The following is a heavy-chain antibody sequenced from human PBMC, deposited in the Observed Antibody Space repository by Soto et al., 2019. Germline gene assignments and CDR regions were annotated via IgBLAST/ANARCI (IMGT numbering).Heavy chain of an antibody. J-gene: IGHJ4*02. V-gene: IGHV3-48*02. CDR2: ISSSSSTI. CDR1: GFTFSSYS. D-gene: IGHD3-10*01. CDR3: AGDIAWGDSTGVFDY. Sequence: PGGSLRLSCAASGFTFSSYSMNWVRQAPGKGLEWVSYISSSSSTIYYADSVKGRFTISRDNAKNSLYLQMNSLRDEDTAVYYCAGDIAWGDSTGVFDYWGQGTLVTVSS.